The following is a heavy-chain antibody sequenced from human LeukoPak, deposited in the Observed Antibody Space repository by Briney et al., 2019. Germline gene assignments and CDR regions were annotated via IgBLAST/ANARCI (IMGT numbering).Heavy chain of an antibody. CDR3: ARDPLPIVVVPAAIIGGSVDNWFDP. CDR2: ISSSCSTI. CDR1: GFTFSDYY. Sequence: PGGSLRLSCAASGFTFSDYYMSWIRQAPGKGLEWVSYISSSCSTIYYADSVKGRHTISRDNAKNSLYLQMNSLRAEDTAVYYCARDPLPIVVVPAAIIGGSVDNWFDPWGQGTLVTVSS. J-gene: IGHJ5*02. D-gene: IGHD2-2*01. V-gene: IGHV3-11*01.